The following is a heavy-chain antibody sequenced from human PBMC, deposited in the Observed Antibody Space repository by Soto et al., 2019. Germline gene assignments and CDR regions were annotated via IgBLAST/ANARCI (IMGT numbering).Heavy chain of an antibody. J-gene: IGHJ6*03. CDR2: IWYDGSNK. Sequence: PGGSLRLSCAASGFTFSSYGMHWVRQAPGKGLEWVAVIWYDGSNKYYADSVKGRFTISRDNSKNTLYLQMNSLRAEDTAVYYCARVGFYYDILTGYEYYYYMDVWGKGTTVTVSS. V-gene: IGHV3-33*01. D-gene: IGHD3-9*01. CDR3: ARVGFYYDILTGYEYYYYMDV. CDR1: GFTFSSYG.